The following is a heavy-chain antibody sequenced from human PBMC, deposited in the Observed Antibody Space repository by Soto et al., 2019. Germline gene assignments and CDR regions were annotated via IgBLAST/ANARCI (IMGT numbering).Heavy chain of an antibody. D-gene: IGHD3-10*01. CDR1: GFTFSSYA. J-gene: IGHJ6*02. Sequence: GGSLRLSCAASGFTFSSYAMHWVRQAPGKGLEWVAVISYDGNNKYYADSVKGRFTISRDDSKNTLYLQMNSLRAEDTAVYYCARDPSGVSYYYYYYGMDVWGQGTTVTVSS. CDR3: ARDPSGVSYYYYYYGMDV. V-gene: IGHV3-30-3*01. CDR2: ISYDGNNK.